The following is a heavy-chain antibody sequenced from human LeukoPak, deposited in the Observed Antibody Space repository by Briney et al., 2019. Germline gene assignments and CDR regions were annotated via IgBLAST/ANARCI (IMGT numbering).Heavy chain of an antibody. V-gene: IGHV1-2*02. CDR3: ARRGLAASSDS. Sequence: ASVKVSCKASGYSFTGYFILWMRQAPGQGLEWLGWINPHSGSTNYAPKFQGRVTSTRDTSINTVYLEVTSLRPDGTAIYYCARRGLAASSDSWGQGTLVTVSS. CDR2: INPHSGST. D-gene: IGHD2-15*01. J-gene: IGHJ4*02. CDR1: GYSFTGYF.